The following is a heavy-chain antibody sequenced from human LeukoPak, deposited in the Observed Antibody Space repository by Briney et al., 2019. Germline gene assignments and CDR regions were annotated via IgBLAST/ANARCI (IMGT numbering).Heavy chain of an antibody. Sequence: GGSLRLSCAASGFIFSNYAMHRVRQAPGKGLEYVSGISSNGESTYYANSVKGRFTISRDNAKNSLYLQMNSLRAEDTAVYYCARGRLLSFDYWGQGTLVTVSS. V-gene: IGHV3-64*01. CDR3: ARGRLLSFDY. CDR2: ISSNGEST. D-gene: IGHD2-21*01. J-gene: IGHJ4*02. CDR1: GFIFSNYA.